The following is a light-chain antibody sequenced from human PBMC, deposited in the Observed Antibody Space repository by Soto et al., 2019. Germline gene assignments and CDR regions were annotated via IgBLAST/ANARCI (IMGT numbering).Light chain of an antibody. J-gene: IGKJ4*01. V-gene: IGKV3-20*01. CDR3: QQYRSSPLT. CDR1: QSVGSSY. CDR2: GTS. Sequence: EIVLTQSPATLSLSPGERATLSCRASQSVGSSYLAWYQQKPGQAPRLLIYGTSSRATGIPDRFSGSGSGTDFTLTISRLEPEDFAVYYCQQYRSSPLTFGGGTKVDI.